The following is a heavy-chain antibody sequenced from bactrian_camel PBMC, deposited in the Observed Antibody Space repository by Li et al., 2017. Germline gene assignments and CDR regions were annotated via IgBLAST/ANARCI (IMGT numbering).Heavy chain of an antibody. CDR3: AAVAEGRTVEGGVSLWTLFESGY. V-gene: IGHV3S40*01. CDR1: GFPFFTKA. J-gene: IGHJ4*01. CDR2: IYGGGAIM. Sequence: VQLVESGEGLVQPGESLTLSCVASGFPFFTKAMSWVRQPPGKELEWVSSIYGGGAIMGYAESVKGRFTISRDNDKNTVYLQMNSLKPEDTAMYYCAAVAEGRTVEGGVSLWTLFESGYWGQGTQVTVS. D-gene: IGHD3*01.